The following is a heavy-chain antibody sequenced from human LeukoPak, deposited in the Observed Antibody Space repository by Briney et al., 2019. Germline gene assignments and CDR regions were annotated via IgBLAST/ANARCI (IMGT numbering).Heavy chain of an antibody. V-gene: IGHV4-59*01. CDR2: IYYSGST. D-gene: IGHD1-26*01. Sequence: SETLSLTCTVSGGSISSYYWSWIRQPPGKGLEWIGYIYYSGSTNYNPSLKSRVTISVDTSKNQFSPKLSSVTAADTAVYYCARGSIVGATTLDYWGQGTLVTVSS. J-gene: IGHJ4*02. CDR3: ARGSIVGATTLDY. CDR1: GGSISSYY.